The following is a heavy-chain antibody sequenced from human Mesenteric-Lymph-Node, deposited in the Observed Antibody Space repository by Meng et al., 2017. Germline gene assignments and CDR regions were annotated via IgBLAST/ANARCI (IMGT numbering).Heavy chain of an antibody. J-gene: IGHJ4*02. CDR1: GGTFSSYA. V-gene: IGHV1-69*13. CDR3: ARETYDSSGYYYFDY. CDR2: IIPIFGTA. D-gene: IGHD3-22*01. Sequence: SVKVSCKASGGTFSSYAISWVRQAPGQGLEWMGGIIPIFGTANYAQKFQGRVTITADESTSTAYMELSSLRSEDTAVYYCARETYDSSGYYYFDYWGQGTLVTVSS.